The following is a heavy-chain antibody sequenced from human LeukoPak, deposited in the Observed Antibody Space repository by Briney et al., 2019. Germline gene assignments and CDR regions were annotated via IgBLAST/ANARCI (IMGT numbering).Heavy chain of an antibody. V-gene: IGHV4-39*02. Sequence: SETLSPTCTVSGGSISSSSSYWGWIRQPPGKGLEWIGSIYYSVSAYGSTYYNPSLKSRVTISVDTSKNQFSLKLSSVTAADTAVYYCAREPRAVESRHNNWFDPWGQGTLVTVSS. J-gene: IGHJ5*02. D-gene: IGHD6-6*01. CDR3: AREPRAVESRHNNWFDP. CDR1: GGSISSSSSY. CDR2: IYYSVSAYGST.